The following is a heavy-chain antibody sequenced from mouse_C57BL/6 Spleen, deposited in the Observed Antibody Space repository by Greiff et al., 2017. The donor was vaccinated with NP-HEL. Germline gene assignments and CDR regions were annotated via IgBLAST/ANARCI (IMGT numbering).Heavy chain of an antibody. CDR2: IDPTASYT. V-gene: IGHV1-69*01. J-gene: IGHJ3*01. Sequence: QVQLQQPGAELVMPGASVKLSCKASGYTFTSYWMHWVKQRPGQGLEWIGEIDPTASYTNYNQKFKGKSTLTVDKSSSTAYMQLSSRTSEDSAVYYGARAGTTVVAPFAYWGQGTLVTVAA. CDR1: GYTFTSYW. CDR3: ARAGTTVVAPFAY. D-gene: IGHD1-1*01.